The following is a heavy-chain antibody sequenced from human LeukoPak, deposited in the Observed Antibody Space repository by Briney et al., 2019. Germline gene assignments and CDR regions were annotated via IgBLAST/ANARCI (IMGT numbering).Heavy chain of an antibody. CDR1: GYTFTGYY. J-gene: IGHJ4*02. D-gene: IGHD6-13*01. CDR3: ARAYSSSWYYFDY. V-gene: IGHV1-2*02. Sequence: ASVKVSCKASGYTFTGYYMHWVRQAPGQGLEWMGWINPNSGGTNYAQKFQGRVTMTRHTSISTAYIELSRLRSDDTAVYYCARAYSSSWYYFDYWGQGTLVTVSS. CDR2: INPNSGGT.